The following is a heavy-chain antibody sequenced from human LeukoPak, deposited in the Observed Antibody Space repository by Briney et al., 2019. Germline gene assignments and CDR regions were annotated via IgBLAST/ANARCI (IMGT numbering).Heavy chain of an antibody. V-gene: IGHV4-4*07. Sequence: SETLSLTCTVSGGSISSYYWSWIRQPAGKGLEWIGRIYTSGSTNYNPSLKSRVTMSVDTSKNQFSLKLSSVTAADTAVYYCARDPPRLTVTFLSYWYFDLWGRGTLVTVSS. CDR3: ARDPPRLTVTFLSYWYFDL. CDR2: IYTSGST. CDR1: GGSISSYY. D-gene: IGHD4-11*01. J-gene: IGHJ2*01.